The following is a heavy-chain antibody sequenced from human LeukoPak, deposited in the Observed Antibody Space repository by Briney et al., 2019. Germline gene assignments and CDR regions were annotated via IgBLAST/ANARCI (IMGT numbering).Heavy chain of an antibody. CDR2: IYYSGST. Sequence: TSETLSLTCTVSGGSISSYYWSWIRQPPGKGLEWIGYIYYSGSTNYNPSLKSRVTISVDTSKNQFSLKLSSVTAADTAVYYCARGHYGEDFDIWGQGTMVTVSS. D-gene: IGHD4-17*01. V-gene: IGHV4-59*01. CDR1: GGSISSYY. CDR3: ARGHYGEDFDI. J-gene: IGHJ3*02.